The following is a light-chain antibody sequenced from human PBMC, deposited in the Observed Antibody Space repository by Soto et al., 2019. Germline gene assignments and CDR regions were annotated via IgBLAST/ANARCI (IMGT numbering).Light chain of an antibody. J-gene: IGKJ1*01. Sequence: DIQMTQSPSSLSASIGDSVTITCRASQTIIGYLNWYQQKPGKAPRLLINAASNLQSGVPSRFRVSGSETDFTLTITSLQPEDFATYYCHQSYTTPRTFGQGTKVDIK. V-gene: IGKV1-39*01. CDR3: HQSYTTPRT. CDR2: AAS. CDR1: QTIIGY.